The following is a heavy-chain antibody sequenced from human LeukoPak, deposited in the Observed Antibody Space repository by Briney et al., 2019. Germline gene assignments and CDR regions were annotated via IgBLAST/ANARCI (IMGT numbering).Heavy chain of an antibody. CDR3: ARDRYYDFWSGYYGDYYYYYGMDV. CDR2: IYYSGST. V-gene: IGHV4-61*01. Sequence: SETLSLTCTVSGGSISSSSYYWSWIRQPPGKGLEWIGYIYYSGSTNYNPSLKSRVTISVDTSKNQFSLKLSSVTAADTAVYYCARDRYYDFWSGYYGDYYYYYGMDVWGQGTTVTVSS. J-gene: IGHJ6*02. CDR1: GGSISSSSYY. D-gene: IGHD3-3*01.